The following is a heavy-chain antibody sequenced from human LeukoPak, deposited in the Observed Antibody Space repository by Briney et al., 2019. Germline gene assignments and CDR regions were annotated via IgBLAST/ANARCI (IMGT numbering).Heavy chain of an antibody. D-gene: IGHD5-18*01. CDR2: IYYSGST. Sequence: SETLSLTCTVSGGSISSSSYYWGWIRQPPGKGLEWIGSIYYSGSTYYNPSLKGRVTISVDTSKNQFSLKLSSVTAADTAVYYCARPSYGGNYFDHWGQGTLVTVSS. V-gene: IGHV4-39*01. J-gene: IGHJ4*02. CDR3: ARPSYGGNYFDH. CDR1: GGSISSSSYY.